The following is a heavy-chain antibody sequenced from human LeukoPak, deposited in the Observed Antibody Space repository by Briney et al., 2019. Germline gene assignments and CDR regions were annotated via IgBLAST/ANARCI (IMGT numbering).Heavy chain of an antibody. J-gene: IGHJ4*02. CDR2: IYYSGST. D-gene: IGHD6-13*01. V-gene: IGHV4-39*01. Sequence: SETLSLTCTVSGGSISSSSYYWGWIRQPPGKGLEWIGSIYYSGSTYYNPSLKSRVTISVDTSKNQFSLKLSSVAAADTAVYYCARLEGRRLIAGGYFDYWGQGTLVTVSS. CDR3: ARLEGRRLIAGGYFDY. CDR1: GGSISSSSYY.